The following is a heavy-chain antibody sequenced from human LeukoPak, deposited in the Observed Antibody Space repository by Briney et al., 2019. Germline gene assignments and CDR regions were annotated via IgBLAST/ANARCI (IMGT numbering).Heavy chain of an antibody. CDR1: GGTFSSYA. CDR2: IIPIFGTA. Sequence: SVKVSCKASGGTFSSYAISWVRQAPGQGLEGMGGIIPIFGTANYAQKFQGRVTITADESTSTAYMELSSLRSEDTAVYYCARDHADDYVWGSYRYPDDAFDICGQATMVTVSS. J-gene: IGHJ3*02. V-gene: IGHV1-69*01. D-gene: IGHD3-16*02. CDR3: ARDHADDYVWGSYRYPDDAFDI.